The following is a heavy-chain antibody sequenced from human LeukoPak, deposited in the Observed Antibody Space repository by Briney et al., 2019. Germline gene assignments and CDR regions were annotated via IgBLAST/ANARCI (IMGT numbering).Heavy chain of an antibody. V-gene: IGHV3-23*01. Sequence: PGGFLRLTCAASGFTFSSYAMSWVRQASGKGLEWVSAISGSGGSTYYADSVKGRFTISRDNSKNTLYLQMNSLRAEDTAVYYCAKDVAGDYYGSGSYYNGYFDYWGQGTLVTVSS. CDR2: ISGSGGST. CDR1: GFTFSSYA. J-gene: IGHJ4*02. D-gene: IGHD3-10*01. CDR3: AKDVAGDYYGSGSYYNGYFDY.